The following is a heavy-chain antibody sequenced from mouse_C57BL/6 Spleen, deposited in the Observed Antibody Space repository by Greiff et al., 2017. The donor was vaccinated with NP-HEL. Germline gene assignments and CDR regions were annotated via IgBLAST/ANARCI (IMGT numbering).Heavy chain of an antibody. CDR2: ISYDGSN. Sequence: ESGPGLVKPSQSLSLTCSVTGYSITSGYYWNWIRQFPGNKLEWMGYISYDGSNNYNPSLKNRISITRDTSKNQFFLKLNSVTTEDTATYYCARSYYDYDVGYAMDYWGQGTSVTVSS. D-gene: IGHD2-4*01. CDR3: ARSYYDYDVGYAMDY. V-gene: IGHV3-6*01. J-gene: IGHJ4*01. CDR1: GYSITSGYY.